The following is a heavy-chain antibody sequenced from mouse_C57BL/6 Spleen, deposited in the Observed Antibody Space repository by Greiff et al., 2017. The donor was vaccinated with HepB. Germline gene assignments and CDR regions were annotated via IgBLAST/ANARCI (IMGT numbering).Heavy chain of an antibody. CDR2: IYPGDGDT. CDR1: GYAFSSYW. D-gene: IGHD3-1*01. Sequence: VQLQQSGAELVKPGASVKISCKASGYAFSSYWMNWVKQRPGKGLEWIGQIYPGDGDTNYNGKSKGKATLTADKSSSTAYMQLSSLTSEDSAVYFCARSGGLYAMDYWGQGTSVTVSS. CDR3: ARSGGLYAMDY. J-gene: IGHJ4*01. V-gene: IGHV1-80*01.